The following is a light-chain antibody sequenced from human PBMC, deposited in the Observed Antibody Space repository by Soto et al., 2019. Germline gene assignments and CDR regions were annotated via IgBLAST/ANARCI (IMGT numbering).Light chain of an antibody. Sequence: QSVLTQPPSASGTPGQRVTISCSGSSSNIGSNSVYWYQQFPGTAPKLLIYRSNQRPSGVPERFSGSQSGTSGSLAISGLRSEDEADYYCAAWDDSLSGHVVFGGGTKLTVL. CDR2: RSN. V-gene: IGLV1-47*01. CDR1: SSNIGSNS. CDR3: AAWDDSLSGHVV. J-gene: IGLJ2*01.